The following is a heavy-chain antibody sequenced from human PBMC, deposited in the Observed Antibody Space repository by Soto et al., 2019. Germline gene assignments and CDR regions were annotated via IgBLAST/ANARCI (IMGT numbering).Heavy chain of an antibody. CDR2: INHSGST. CDR1: GGSFSGYY. D-gene: IGHD2-8*02. CDR3: GREKITGLFDY. Sequence: PSETLSLSCAVYGGSFSGYYWTWIRQPPGTGLEWIGEINHSGSTNYNPSLKSRVTISVDTSKNQFSLKLTSVTAADTAVYYCGREKITGLFDYGGKGTLVTVS. J-gene: IGHJ4*02. V-gene: IGHV4-34*01.